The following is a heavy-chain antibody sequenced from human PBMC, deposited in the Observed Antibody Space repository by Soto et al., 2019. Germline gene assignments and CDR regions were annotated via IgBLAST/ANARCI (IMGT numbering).Heavy chain of an antibody. CDR3: ARKPSSSWSTNYNGMDV. CDR1: GYTFTSYG. J-gene: IGHJ6*02. V-gene: IGHV1-18*01. CDR2: ISAYNGNT. D-gene: IGHD6-13*01. Sequence: ASVKVSCKASGYTFTSYGISWVRQAPGQGLEWMGWISAYNGNTNYAQKLQGRVTMTTDTSTSTAYMELRSLRSDDTAVYYCARKPSSSWSTNYNGMDVWGQGTTVTVSS.